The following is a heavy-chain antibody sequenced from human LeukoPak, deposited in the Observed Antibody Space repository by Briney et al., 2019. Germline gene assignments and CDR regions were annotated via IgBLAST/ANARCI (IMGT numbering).Heavy chain of an antibody. CDR2: IYPAGFT. D-gene: IGHD3-10*01. Sequence: PSETLSLTCTLSGGSMSDNFWNWIRQPAGKGLEWVGRIYPAGFTSYNPSLKSRVTMSIDTSKNQFSLRLRSVSAADTAVYYCARRSYYGAGNSPYDLWGQGTLVTVSS. J-gene: IGHJ4*02. V-gene: IGHV4-4*07. CDR1: GGSMSDNF. CDR3: ARRSYYGAGNSPYDL.